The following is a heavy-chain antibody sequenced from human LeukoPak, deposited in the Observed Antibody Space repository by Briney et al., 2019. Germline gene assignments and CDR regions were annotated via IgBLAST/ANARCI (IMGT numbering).Heavy chain of an antibody. CDR3: AKDHYYDSSGRFQH. CDR1: GFTFSSYA. Sequence: GGSLRLSCAASGFTFSSYAMSWVRQAPGKGLEWVSAIIASGGTPSSPPSVKARFTISRDNSKNTLYLQMNSLRAEDTAVYYCAKDHYYDSSGRFQHWGRGTLVTVSS. V-gene: IGHV3-23*01. D-gene: IGHD3-22*01. CDR2: IIASGGTP. J-gene: IGHJ1*01.